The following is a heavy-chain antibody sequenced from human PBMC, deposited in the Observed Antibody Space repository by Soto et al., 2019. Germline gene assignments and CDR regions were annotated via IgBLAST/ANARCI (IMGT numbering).Heavy chain of an antibody. V-gene: IGHV3-30*03. D-gene: IGHD1-26*01. CDR3: ARTRSAWSDFHYYSLDV. Sequence: LRLSCAASGFTFNSYGMHWVRQGPGNGLEWVAVISYDSTKTYYADSVKGRFTISRDNSNSALYVQMNSLTGEDTAVYYCARTRSAWSDFHYYSLDVWGQGTTVTVSS. CDR2: ISYDSTKT. J-gene: IGHJ6*02. CDR1: GFTFNSYG.